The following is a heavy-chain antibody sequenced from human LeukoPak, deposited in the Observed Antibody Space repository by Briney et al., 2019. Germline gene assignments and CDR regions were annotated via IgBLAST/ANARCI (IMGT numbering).Heavy chain of an antibody. Sequence: GGSLRLSCAASGFTFSSYAMSWVRQAPGKGLEWVSSVSGGGGTTYYADSVKGRFTISRDNSKNTLYLQMNSLRAEDTAVYYCAKVPWLHYYDSSGYDTSDYWGQGTLVTVSS. V-gene: IGHV3-23*01. CDR2: VSGGGGTT. CDR3: AKVPWLHYYDSSGYDTSDY. D-gene: IGHD3-22*01. J-gene: IGHJ4*02. CDR1: GFTFSSYA.